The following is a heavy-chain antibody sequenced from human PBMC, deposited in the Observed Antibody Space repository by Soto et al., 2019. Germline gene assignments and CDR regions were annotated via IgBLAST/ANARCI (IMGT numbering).Heavy chain of an antibody. V-gene: IGHV3-33*01. CDR2: IWSRGSNR. D-gene: IGHD2-21*02. J-gene: IGHJ4*02. CDR3: ARDQGGDPFDS. CDR1: GFTFSASG. Sequence: QVQLVQSGGGVVQPGRSLTLSCAASGFTFSASGMHWVRQAPGKGLEWVAVIWSRGSNRDYSNSVMGRFTISIDDSMNMVYLQMNSLRAEDTAVYYCARDQGGDPFDSWGQGTLVTVSS.